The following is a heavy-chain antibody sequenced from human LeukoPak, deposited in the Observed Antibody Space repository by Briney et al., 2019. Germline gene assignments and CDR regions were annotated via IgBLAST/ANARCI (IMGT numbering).Heavy chain of an antibody. Sequence: GSLRLSCAASGFTVSSNYMSWVRQAPGKGLEWIGYIYYSGSTNYNPSLKSRVTISVDTSKNQFSLKLSSVTAADTAVYYCARNNYNWNYVSYYYYMDVWGKGTTVTVSS. J-gene: IGHJ6*03. V-gene: IGHV4-59*02. D-gene: IGHD1-7*01. CDR3: ARNNYNWNYVSYYYYMDV. CDR2: IYYSGST. CDR1: GFTVSSNY.